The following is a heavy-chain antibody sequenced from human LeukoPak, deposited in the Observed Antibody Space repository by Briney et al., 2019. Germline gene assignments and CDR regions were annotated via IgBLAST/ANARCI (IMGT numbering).Heavy chain of an antibody. CDR3: AKDGGRYRFDY. Sequence: GGSLRHSCSAPGFPFNVYNIHWIRQAPGRGLEWVSFIRNDETEIHYADFAKGRFTISRDRSKNSVYLQMNSLRPDDTAVYYCAKDGGRYRFDYWGQGTMVTVSS. J-gene: IGHJ4*02. V-gene: IGHV3-30*02. CDR2: IRNDETEI. CDR1: GFPFNVYN. D-gene: IGHD3-16*02.